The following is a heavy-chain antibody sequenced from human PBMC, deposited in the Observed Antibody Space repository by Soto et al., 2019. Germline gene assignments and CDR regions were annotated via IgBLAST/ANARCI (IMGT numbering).Heavy chain of an antibody. CDR3: THMRGSGVYGMDV. V-gene: IGHV2-5*01. Sequence: QITLKESGPALVKPTQTLTLTCTFSGFSLTTSGVGVGWVRQPPGKALEWLALVYSNDDKRFSPSLKSRLTITKDTSKNHGVLTMTNMDPVDTATYFCTHMRGSGVYGMDVWGQGTTVTVSS. J-gene: IGHJ6*02. CDR1: GFSLTTSGVG. D-gene: IGHD3-10*01. CDR2: VYSNDDK.